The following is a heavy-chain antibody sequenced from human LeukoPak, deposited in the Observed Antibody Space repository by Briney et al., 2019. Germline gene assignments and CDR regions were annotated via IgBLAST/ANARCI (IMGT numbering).Heavy chain of an antibody. Sequence: ASVKVSCKLSGYTPTELSMRWVRPAPGGGVGWRGGFVPVVVETIYAQKYQGRDTMTEDTYTDTAYLELSRLRAEETAVYYCAKMRVPLYHGKYYYYYGMDVGGQGTTVTVP. J-gene: IGHJ6*02. CDR3: AKMRVPLYHGKYYYYYGMDV. V-gene: IGHV1-24*01. CDR1: GYTPTELS. CDR2: FVPVVVET. D-gene: IGHD2-2*02.